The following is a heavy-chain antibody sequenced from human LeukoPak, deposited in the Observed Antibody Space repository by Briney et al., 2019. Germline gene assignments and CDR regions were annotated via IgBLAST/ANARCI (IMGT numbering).Heavy chain of an antibody. Sequence: SQTLSLTCAISGARVSSSSVAWNWVRQSPSRGLEWLGRTYYRSKWYNDYALFVQSRIVINLDTSKNQLSLQLNSVTPEDTAVYCCARGQHTAFDYWGQGNLVTVSS. CDR2: TYYRSKWYN. CDR3: ARGQHTAFDY. CDR1: GARVSSSSVA. V-gene: IGHV6-1*01. D-gene: IGHD2-21*02. J-gene: IGHJ4*02.